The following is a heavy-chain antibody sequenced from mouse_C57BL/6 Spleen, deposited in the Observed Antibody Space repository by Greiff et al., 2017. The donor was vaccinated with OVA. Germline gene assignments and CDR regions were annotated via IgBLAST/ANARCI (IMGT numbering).Heavy chain of an antibody. D-gene: IGHD2-5*01. V-gene: IGHV1-50*01. CDR2: IDPSDSYT. CDR1: GYTFTSYW. Sequence: VQLQQPGAELVKPGASVKLSCKASGYTFTSYWMQWVKQRPGQGLEWIGEIDPSDSYTNYNQKFKGKATLTVDTSSRTAYMQLSSLTSEDSAVYYCARFRDSNFDYWGQGTTLTVSS. J-gene: IGHJ2*01. CDR3: ARFRDSNFDY.